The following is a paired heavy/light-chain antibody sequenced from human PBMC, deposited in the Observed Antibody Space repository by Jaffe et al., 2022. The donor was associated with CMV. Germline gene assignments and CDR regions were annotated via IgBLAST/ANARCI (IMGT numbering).Heavy chain of an antibody. V-gene: IGHV5-10-1*03. CDR1: GYRFTSYW. J-gene: IGHJ6*03. CDR2: IDPSDSSI. CDR3: ARPAELVGPTDNGYYMDV. Sequence: EVQLVQSGADVKKPGESLTISCEGSGYRFTSYWISWVRQMPGKGLEWMGRIDPSDSSIIYSPSFQGHVTISADKSISTAYLQWSSLQASDTAIYYCARPAELVGPTDNGYYMDVWGKGTTVTVSS. D-gene: IGHD1-26*01.
Light chain of an antibody. CDR1: ALPKHY. V-gene: IGLV3-25*03. CDR2: KDS. Sequence: SYELTQPPSVSVSPGQTARIICSGDALPKHYAYWYQQKPGQAPVLVIYKDSRRPSGIPERFSGSSSGTTVTLTISGVQTEDEADYHCQSADSSGSYVVFGGGTKLTVL. CDR3: QSADSSGSYVV. J-gene: IGLJ2*01.